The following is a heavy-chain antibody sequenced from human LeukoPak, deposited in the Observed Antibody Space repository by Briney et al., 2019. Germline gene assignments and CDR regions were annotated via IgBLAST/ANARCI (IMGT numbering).Heavy chain of an antibody. CDR1: GYTFTSYG. Sequence: SVKVSYKASGYTFTSYGISWVRQAPGQGLEWMGWISAYNGNTNYAQKLQGRVTMTTDTSTSTAYMELRSLRSDDTAVYYCARDSGSYYVRRYFDYWGQGTLVTVSS. CDR2: ISAYNGNT. V-gene: IGHV1-18*01. J-gene: IGHJ4*02. D-gene: IGHD1-26*01. CDR3: ARDSGSYYVRRYFDY.